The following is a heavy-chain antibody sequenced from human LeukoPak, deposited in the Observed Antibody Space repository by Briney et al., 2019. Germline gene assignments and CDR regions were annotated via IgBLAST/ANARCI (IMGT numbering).Heavy chain of an antibody. V-gene: IGHV3-15*01. Sequence: GGSLRLSCAASGFTFSNAWMSWVRQAPGKGLEWVGRIKSKTDGGTTDYAAPVKGRFTISRDDSKNTLCLQMNSLKTEDTAVYYCTTNPKLGTIDYWGQGTLVTVSS. CDR1: GFTFSNAW. CDR2: IKSKTDGGTT. D-gene: IGHD7-27*01. CDR3: TTNPKLGTIDY. J-gene: IGHJ4*02.